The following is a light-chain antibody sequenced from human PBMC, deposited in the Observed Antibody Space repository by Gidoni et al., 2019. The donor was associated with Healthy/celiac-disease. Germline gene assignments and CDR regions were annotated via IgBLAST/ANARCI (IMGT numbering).Light chain of an antibody. CDR2: GAS. CDR3: QQDYNLPRT. CDR1: QSVSGSY. V-gene: IGKV3D-7*01. J-gene: IGKJ1*01. Sequence: PGERVTLSCRASQSVSGSYLTWYQQKPGQAPRLLIYGASTRATSIPARFSGSGSGTDFTLTISSLQPEDFAVYYCQQDYNLPRTFGQGTKVEIK.